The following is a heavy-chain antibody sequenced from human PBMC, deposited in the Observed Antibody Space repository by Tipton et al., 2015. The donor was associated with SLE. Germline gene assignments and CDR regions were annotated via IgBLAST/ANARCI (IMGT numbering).Heavy chain of an antibody. CDR1: GFTFSSYS. Sequence: LRLSCAASGFTFSSYSMNWVRQAPGKGLEWVGEINHSGSTNYNPSLKSRVTISVDTSKNQFSLKLSSVTAADTAVYYCARAYSYGYDYWGQGTLVTVSS. CDR2: INHSGST. CDR3: ARAYSYGYDY. D-gene: IGHD5-18*01. V-gene: IGHV4-34*01. J-gene: IGHJ4*02.